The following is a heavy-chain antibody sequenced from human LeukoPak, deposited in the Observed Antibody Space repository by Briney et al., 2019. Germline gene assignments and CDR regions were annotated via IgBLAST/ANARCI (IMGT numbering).Heavy chain of an antibody. Sequence: GESLKISCKGSGYSFTSYWIGWVRRMPGKGLEWMGIIYPGDSDTRYSPSFQGQVTISADKSISTAYLQWSSLKASDTAMYYCARSPLRFLEWLSNSYFDYWGQGTLVTASS. J-gene: IGHJ4*02. CDR3: ARSPLRFLEWLSNSYFDY. CDR2: IYPGDSDT. D-gene: IGHD3-3*01. CDR1: GYSFTSYW. V-gene: IGHV5-51*01.